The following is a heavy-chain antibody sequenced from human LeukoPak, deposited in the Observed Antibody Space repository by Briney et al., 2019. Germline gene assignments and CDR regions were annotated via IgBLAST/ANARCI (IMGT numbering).Heavy chain of an antibody. D-gene: IGHD3-16*01. Sequence: ASVKVSCKASGYTFTGYYMHWVRQAPGQGLGWMGWINPNSGGTNYAQKFQGRVTMTRDTSISTAYMELSRLRSDDTAVYYCARDGGLDFVFDPWGQGTLVTVSS. CDR2: INPNSGGT. CDR1: GYTFTGYY. J-gene: IGHJ5*02. V-gene: IGHV1-2*02. CDR3: ARDGGLDFVFDP.